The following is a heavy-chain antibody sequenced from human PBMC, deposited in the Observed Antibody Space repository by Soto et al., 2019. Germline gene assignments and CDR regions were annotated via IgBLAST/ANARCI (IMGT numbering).Heavy chain of an antibody. D-gene: IGHD3-22*01. CDR2: ISSNGGRT. J-gene: IGHJ4*02. CDR1: GFTFSSYA. CDR3: VKELTESSGYS. V-gene: IGHV3-64D*06. Sequence: EEQLVESGGGLVQPGGSLRLSCSASGFTFSSYAMHWVRQAPGKGLEYVSAISSNGGRTYYADSVKGRFAISRDNSKNTLHLQMSSLRAEDTAVYYCVKELTESSGYSWGRGTLVTVSS.